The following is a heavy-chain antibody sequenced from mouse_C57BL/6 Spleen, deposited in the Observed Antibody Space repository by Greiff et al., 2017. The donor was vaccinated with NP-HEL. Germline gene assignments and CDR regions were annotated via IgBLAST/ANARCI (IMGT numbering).Heavy chain of an antibody. V-gene: IGHV1-64*01. CDR1: GYTFTSYW. CDR3: ASIYYAMDD. J-gene: IGHJ4*01. Sequence: QVQLQQPGAELVKPGASVTLSCTASGYTFTSYWMHWVMQRPGQGLEWIGMIHPNSGSTNYNEKFKSKATLTVDKSSSTAYMQLSSLTSEDSAVYYCASIYYAMDDWGQGTTVTVSS. CDR2: IHPNSGST.